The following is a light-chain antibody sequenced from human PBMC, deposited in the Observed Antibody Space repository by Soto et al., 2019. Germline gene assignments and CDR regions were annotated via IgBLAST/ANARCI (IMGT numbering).Light chain of an antibody. CDR1: QNIDIY. CDR3: QQSYSTPLT. J-gene: IGKJ1*01. Sequence: DIHMTQSPSSLSASVGDTVTITCRASQNIDIYLNWYQQKPGKAPRVLISGASNLQSGVTSRFSGSGSGTDFTLTISSLQPEDFATYYCQQSYSTPLTVGPGTKVEIK. V-gene: IGKV1-39*01. CDR2: GAS.